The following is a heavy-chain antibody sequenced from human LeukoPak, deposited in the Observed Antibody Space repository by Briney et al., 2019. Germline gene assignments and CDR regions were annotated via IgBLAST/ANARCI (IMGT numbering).Heavy chain of an antibody. CDR1: GFTFSTYS. CDR3: ARGSSSWYNWFDP. D-gene: IGHD6-13*01. V-gene: IGHV3-48*02. CDR2: ITSSGSI. J-gene: IGHJ5*02. Sequence: GGSLRLSCAASGFTFSTYSMNWVRQAPGKGLEWVSHITSSGSIYYADSVKGRFTISRDNAKDSLYLQMNSLRDEDSAVYCCARGSSSWYNWFDPWGQGTLVTVSS.